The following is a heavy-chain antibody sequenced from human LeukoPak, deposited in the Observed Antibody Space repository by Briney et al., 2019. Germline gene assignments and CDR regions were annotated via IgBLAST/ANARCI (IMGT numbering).Heavy chain of an antibody. Sequence: GGSLRLSCAASGFTFSSSAMSWVRQAPGKGLEWVSAISNNGGYTYYADSVQGRFTISRDNSKSTLCLQMNSQRAEDTAVYYCAKQLGYCSDGSCYFPYWGQGTLVTVSS. CDR2: ISNNGGYT. D-gene: IGHD2-15*01. CDR3: AKQLGYCSDGSCYFPY. CDR1: GFTFSSSA. J-gene: IGHJ4*02. V-gene: IGHV3-23*01.